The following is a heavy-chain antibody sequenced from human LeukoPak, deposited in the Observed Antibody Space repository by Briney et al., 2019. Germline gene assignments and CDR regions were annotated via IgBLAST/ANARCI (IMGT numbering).Heavy chain of an antibody. V-gene: IGHV1-2*02. CDR2: INPNSGGT. CDR1: GYTFTGYY. J-gene: IGHJ4*02. CDR3: ARGSPSSSGWYGDY. Sequence: GASVKVSRKASGYTFTGYYMHWVRQAPGQGLEWMGWINPNSGGTNYAQKFQGRVTMTRDTSISTAYMELSRLRSDDTAVYYCARGSPSSSGWYGDYWGQGTLVTVSS. D-gene: IGHD6-19*01.